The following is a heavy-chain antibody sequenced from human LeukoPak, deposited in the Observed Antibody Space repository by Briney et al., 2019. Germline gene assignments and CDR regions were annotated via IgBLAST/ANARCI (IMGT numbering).Heavy chain of an antibody. CDR1: GFTFSSYS. CDR2: ISYAGINK. CDR3: ARDLFDRYSGDNY. V-gene: IGHV3-30*04. J-gene: IGHJ4*02. Sequence: GGSLRLACAASGFTFSSYSMHWVRQAPGKGRGWVLVISYAGINKSYADSVKGRFTISRDNYKNTLYLQMNSQRAEGTAVYDCARDLFDRYSGDNYWGQGTLVTVST. D-gene: IGHD5-12*01.